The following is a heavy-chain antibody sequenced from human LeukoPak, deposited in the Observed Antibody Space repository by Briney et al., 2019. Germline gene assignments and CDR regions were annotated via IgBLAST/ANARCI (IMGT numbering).Heavy chain of an antibody. Sequence: GGSLRLSCATSGFTFSSYGMHWVRQAPGKGLEWVAFIRYDGSNKDYVDSVKGRFTISRDNPKNTLYLQMNSLRAEDTAVYYCAKGGGSSCYSPSDYWGQGTLVTVSS. J-gene: IGHJ4*02. CDR3: AKGGGSSCYSPSDY. D-gene: IGHD2-15*01. V-gene: IGHV3-30*02. CDR1: GFTFSSYG. CDR2: IRYDGSNK.